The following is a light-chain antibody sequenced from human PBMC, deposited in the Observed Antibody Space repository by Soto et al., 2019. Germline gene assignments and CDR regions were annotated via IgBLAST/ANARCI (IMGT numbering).Light chain of an antibody. CDR1: QTVSDD. Sequence: EIVMTQSPATLFVSPGERATLSCRASQTVSDDLAWYQQKPGQAPRLLIYGASTRATDIPARFSGGGSVTEFTLTISSLQSEDSAIYYCQQYHDWPPITFGPGTKVNI. V-gene: IGKV3-15*01. CDR3: QQYHDWPPIT. J-gene: IGKJ3*01. CDR2: GAS.